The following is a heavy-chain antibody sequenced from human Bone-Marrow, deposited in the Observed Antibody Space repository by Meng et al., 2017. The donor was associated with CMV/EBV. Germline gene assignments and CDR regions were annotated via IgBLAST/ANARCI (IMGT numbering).Heavy chain of an antibody. J-gene: IGHJ5*02. V-gene: IGHV3-7*01. Sequence: GGSLRLSCAASGFTFSSYWMSWVRQAPGKGLEWVANIKEDGSEKHYVDSVKGRFTISRDNAKKSLYLQMNSLRAEDTAVYYCARGFTRFDPWGQGTLVTVSS. CDR1: GFTFSSYW. CDR2: IKEDGSEK. D-gene: IGHD2-2*01. CDR3: ARGFTRFDP.